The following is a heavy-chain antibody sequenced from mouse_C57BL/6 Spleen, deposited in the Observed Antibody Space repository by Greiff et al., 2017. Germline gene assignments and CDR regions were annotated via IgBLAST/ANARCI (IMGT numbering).Heavy chain of an antibody. V-gene: IGHV1-54*01. CDR2: INPGSGGT. J-gene: IGHJ4*01. CDR3: AREDTTYAMDY. CDR1: GYAFTNYL. D-gene: IGHD1-1*01. Sequence: QVQLQQSGAELVRPGTSVKVSCKASGYAFTNYLIEWVKQRPGQGLEWIGVINPGSGGTNYNEKFKGKATLTVDKSSSTAYMQLSSLTSEDSAVYFCAREDTTYAMDYWGQGTSVTVSS.